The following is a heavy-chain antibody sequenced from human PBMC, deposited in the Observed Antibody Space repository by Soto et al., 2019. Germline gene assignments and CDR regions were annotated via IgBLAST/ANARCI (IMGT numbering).Heavy chain of an antibody. J-gene: IGHJ4*02. D-gene: IGHD3-10*01. CDR3: ARDGSYVYYFDY. CDR1: GFTFSSYA. V-gene: IGHV3-30-3*01. Sequence: GGSLRLSCAASGFTFSSYAMHWVRQAPGKGLEWVAVISYDGSNKYYADSVKGRFTISRDNSKNTLYLQMNSLRAEDTAVYYCARDGSYVYYFDYWGQGTMVTVSS. CDR2: ISYDGSNK.